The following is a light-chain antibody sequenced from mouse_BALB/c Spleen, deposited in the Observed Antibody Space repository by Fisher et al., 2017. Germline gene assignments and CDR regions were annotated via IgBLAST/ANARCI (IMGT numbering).Light chain of an antibody. CDR2: DTS. J-gene: IGKJ5*01. CDR1: SSVSY. CDR3: HQRSSFT. V-gene: IGKV4-55*01. Sequence: IVMTQSPAIMSASPGEKVTMTCSASSSVSYMYWYQQKPGSSPKPWIYDTSKLASGVPARFSGSGSGTSYSLTISRMEAEDAATYYCHQRSSFTFGAGTKLELK.